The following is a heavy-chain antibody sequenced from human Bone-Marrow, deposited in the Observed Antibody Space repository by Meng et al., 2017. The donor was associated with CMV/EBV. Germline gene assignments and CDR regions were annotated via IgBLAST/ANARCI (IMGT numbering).Heavy chain of an antibody. CDR1: GYTFTSYD. CDR3: ASPDTGTHPGYYYGMDV. V-gene: IGHV1-8*03. CDR2: MNPNSGNT. D-gene: IGHD1-1*01. J-gene: IGHJ6*02. Sequence: ASVKVSCKASGYTFTSYDINWVRQATGQGLEWMGWMNPNSGNTGYAQKFQGRVTITRNTSISTAYMELSSLRSEDTAVYYCASPDTGTHPGYYYGMDVWGQGTTVTVSS.